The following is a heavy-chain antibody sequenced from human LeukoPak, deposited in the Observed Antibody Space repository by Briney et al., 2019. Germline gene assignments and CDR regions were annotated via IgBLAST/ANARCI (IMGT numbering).Heavy chain of an antibody. Sequence: SETLSLTCTVSGGSISSSSYHWGWVRQPPGKGLEWIGSIYYSGNTYYNPSLKSRVTISVDTSKNQFSLKLTSVTAADTAVYYCTRRIAGSPGDYWGQGTLVTVSS. CDR1: GGSISSSSYH. V-gene: IGHV4-39*01. J-gene: IGHJ4*02. CDR2: IYYSGNT. CDR3: TRRIAGSPGDY. D-gene: IGHD1-26*01.